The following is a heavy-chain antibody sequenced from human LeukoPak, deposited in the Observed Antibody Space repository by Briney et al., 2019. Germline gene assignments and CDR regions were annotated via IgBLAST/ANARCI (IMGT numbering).Heavy chain of an antibody. CDR1: GGTFSSYT. CDR2: ISAYNGNT. Sequence: GASVRVSCKASGGTFSSYTISWVRQAPGQGLEWMGWISAYNGNTNYAQKLQGRVTMTTDTSTSTAYMELRSLRSDDTAVYYCARVSRDFWITEGDYWGQGTLVTVSS. CDR3: ARVSRDFWITEGDY. V-gene: IGHV1-18*01. J-gene: IGHJ4*02. D-gene: IGHD3-3*01.